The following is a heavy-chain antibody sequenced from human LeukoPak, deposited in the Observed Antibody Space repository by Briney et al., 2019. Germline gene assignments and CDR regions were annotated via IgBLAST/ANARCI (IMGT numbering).Heavy chain of an antibody. CDR3: ARDEIAVADL. V-gene: IGHV1-69*06. CDR2: IIPIFGTA. CDR1: GGTFSSYA. Sequence: GASVKVSCKASGGTFSSYAISWVRQAPGQGLEWMGGIIPIFGTANYAQKFQGRVTITADKSTSTAYMELSSLRSEDTAVHYCARDEIAVADLWGQGTMVTVSS. J-gene: IGHJ3*01. D-gene: IGHD6-19*01.